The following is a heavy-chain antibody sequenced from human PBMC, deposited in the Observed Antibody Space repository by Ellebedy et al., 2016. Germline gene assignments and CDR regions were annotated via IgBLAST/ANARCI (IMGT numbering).Heavy chain of an antibody. D-gene: IGHD3-22*01. CDR1: GFIFSASS. Sequence: GESLKISCAASGFIFSASSMSWVRQAPGKGLEWVAGVTGGGEDTFYADSLRGRFTISRDNSKNTLYLQMNSLRAEDTAVYYCARSDSSGYCDYWGQGTLVTVSS. J-gene: IGHJ4*02. CDR2: VTGGGEDT. CDR3: ARSDSSGYCDY. V-gene: IGHV3-23*01.